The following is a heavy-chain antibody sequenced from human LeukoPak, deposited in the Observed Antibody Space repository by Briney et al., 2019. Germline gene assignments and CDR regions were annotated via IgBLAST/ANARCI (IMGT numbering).Heavy chain of an antibody. J-gene: IGHJ4*02. CDR1: GGSFSGYC. D-gene: IGHD5-12*01. CDR3: AIGYSGFDSEGYDF. V-gene: IGHV4-34*01. Sequence: SETLSLTCAVSGGSFSGYCWSWIRQPAGKGLEWIGEIHHSGNSNYNPTLKSRVIISVDTSKNQFSLKVTSVTAADTAVYYCAIGYSGFDSEGYDFWGQGTLVTVSS. CDR2: IHHSGNS.